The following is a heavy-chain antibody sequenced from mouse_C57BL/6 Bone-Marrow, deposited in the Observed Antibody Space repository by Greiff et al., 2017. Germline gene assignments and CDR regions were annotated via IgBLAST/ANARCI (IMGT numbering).Heavy chain of an antibody. Sequence: EVQLVESGGDLVKPGGSLKLSCAASGFTFSSYGMSWVRQTPDKRLEWVATISSGGSYTYYPDSVKGRFTISRDNAKNTLYLQMCSLKSEDTAMYYCARHGSDGYFPWGQGTLVTVSA. J-gene: IGHJ3*01. CDR2: ISSGGSYT. V-gene: IGHV5-6*01. CDR3: ARHGSDGYFP. D-gene: IGHD2-3*01. CDR1: GFTFSSYG.